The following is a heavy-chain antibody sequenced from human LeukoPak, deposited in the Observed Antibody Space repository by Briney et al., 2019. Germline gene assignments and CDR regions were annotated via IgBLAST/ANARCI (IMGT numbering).Heavy chain of an antibody. CDR3: AKDRNVYYGSGDDAFDS. CDR2: ISGSGDST. D-gene: IGHD3-10*01. J-gene: IGHJ3*02. CDR1: GFTFSSYA. Sequence: PGGSLRLSCAASGFTFSSYAMSWVRQAPGKGLEWVSAISGSGDSTYYADSVKGRFTISRDNSKNTLFLQMSSLRAEDTAVYYCAKDRNVYYGSGDDAFDSWGQGTMVTVSS. V-gene: IGHV3-23*01.